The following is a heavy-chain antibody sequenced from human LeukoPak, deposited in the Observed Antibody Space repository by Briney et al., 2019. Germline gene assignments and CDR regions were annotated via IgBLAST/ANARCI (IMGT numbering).Heavy chain of an antibody. CDR3: AKAPVTTCSGAYCYPFDY. V-gene: IGHV3-23*01. CDR2: ISVSGNT. Sequence: GGSLRLSCAASGFTLSSYAMSWVRQGPGKGLEWVSAISVSGNTYHADSVKGRFTISRDSYKNTLYLPMNSLRAEDAAVYYCAKAPVTTCSGAYCYPFDYWGQGTLVTVSS. D-gene: IGHD2-15*01. J-gene: IGHJ4*02. CDR1: GFTLSSYA.